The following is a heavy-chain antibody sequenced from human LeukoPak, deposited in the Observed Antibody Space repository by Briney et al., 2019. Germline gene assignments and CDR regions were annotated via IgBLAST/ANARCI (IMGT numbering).Heavy chain of an antibody. V-gene: IGHV1-2*02. J-gene: IGHJ4*02. Sequence: ASVKISCKASGYTFRGNYIHWLRQAPGQGLEWMGWIHPNSGATNFAQKFQGRVTMTRDTSISTAYMDLTSLTSDDTAIYYCARDQRGSSDLDYWGQGTLITVSS. CDR3: ARDQRGSSDLDY. CDR1: GYTFRGNY. D-gene: IGHD6-19*01. CDR2: IHPNSGAT.